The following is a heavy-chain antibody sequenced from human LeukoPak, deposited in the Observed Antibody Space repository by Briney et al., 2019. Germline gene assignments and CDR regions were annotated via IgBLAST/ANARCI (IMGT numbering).Heavy chain of an antibody. CDR2: MNPTSGNK. CDR3: ARAVATVTTRGYSYYFDF. V-gene: IGHV1-8*01. J-gene: IGHJ4*02. CDR1: GYIFTNHD. Sequence: GASVKVSCKTSGYIFTNHDINWVRPAPGQGLEWMGWMNPTSGNKGYAQKFQGRVTMTSDTSMNTMYMEMSSLRSEDTAVYYCARAVATVTTRGYSYYFDFWGQGALVTVSS. D-gene: IGHD4-17*01.